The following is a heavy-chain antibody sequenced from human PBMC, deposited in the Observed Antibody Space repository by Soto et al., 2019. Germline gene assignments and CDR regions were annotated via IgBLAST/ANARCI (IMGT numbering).Heavy chain of an antibody. Sequence: GASVKVSCKASGYTFTSYAMHWVRQAPGQRLEWMGWINAGNGNTKYSQKLKGRVTVTRDTSASTAYMELSNLRSEDTAVYYFATPGVLGYCSGGSCYSSRFDYWGQGTLVTVSS. D-gene: IGHD2-15*01. J-gene: IGHJ4*02. CDR3: ATPGVLGYCSGGSCYSSRFDY. CDR1: GYTFTSYA. CDR2: INAGNGNT. V-gene: IGHV1-3*01.